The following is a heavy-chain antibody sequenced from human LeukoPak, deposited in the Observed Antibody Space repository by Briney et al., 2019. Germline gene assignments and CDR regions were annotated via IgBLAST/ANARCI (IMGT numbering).Heavy chain of an antibody. V-gene: IGHV3-30-3*01. J-gene: IGHJ3*02. CDR1: GFTFSSYA. D-gene: IGHD4-17*01. Sequence: GGSLRLSCAASGFTFSSYAMHWVRQAPGKGLEWVAVISYDGSNKYYADSVKGRFTISRDNSKNTLYLQMNSLRAEDTAVYYCARERDPYGDYIIDAFGIWGRGTMVTVSS. CDR3: ARERDPYGDYIIDAFGI. CDR2: ISYDGSNK.